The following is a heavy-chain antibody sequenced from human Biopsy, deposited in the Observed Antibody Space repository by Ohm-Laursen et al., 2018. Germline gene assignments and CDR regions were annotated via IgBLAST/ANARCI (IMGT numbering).Heavy chain of an antibody. CDR1: AGTFSNYG. D-gene: IGHD3-9*01. CDR3: ATKLTGYFHH. Sequence: SSVNVSCKAPAGTFSNYGVNWGRQAPGQGLEWLGGNSPILGTGNHAQKFQDRVTVAADTSTSTATMEMRSLRSAQTAVYYCATKLTGYFHHWGQGTLVIVSS. CDR2: NSPILGTG. J-gene: IGHJ1*01. V-gene: IGHV1-69*06.